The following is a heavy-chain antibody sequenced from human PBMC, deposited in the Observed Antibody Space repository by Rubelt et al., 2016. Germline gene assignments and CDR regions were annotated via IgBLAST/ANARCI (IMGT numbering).Heavy chain of an antibody. J-gene: IGHJ4*02. V-gene: IGHV1-24*01. CDR3: PTTGRSWD. CDR1: GYTLTELS. D-gene: IGHD6-13*01. CDR2: ISAYNGNT. Sequence: QVQLAQSGAEVKKPWASVKVSCKVSGYTLTELSMHWVRLAPGKGLEWMGWISAYNGNTHHAQTLRVSATMTTSTTTRTACMELSSRRSGDMAEYYCPTTGRSWDWGQRTQVTATS.